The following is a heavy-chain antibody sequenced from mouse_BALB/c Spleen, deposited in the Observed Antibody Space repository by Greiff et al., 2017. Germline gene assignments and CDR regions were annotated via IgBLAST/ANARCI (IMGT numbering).Heavy chain of an antibody. V-gene: IGHV5-17*02. Sequence: EVKLVESGGGLVQPGGSRKLSCAASGFTFSSFGMHWVRQAPEKGLAWVAYISSGSSTIYYADTVKGRFTISRDNPKNTLFLQMTSLRSEDTAMYYCARSGATYGYYFDYWGQGTTLTVSS. CDR3: ARSGATYGYYFDY. CDR2: ISSGSSTI. J-gene: IGHJ2*01. D-gene: IGHD1-2*01. CDR1: GFTFSSFG.